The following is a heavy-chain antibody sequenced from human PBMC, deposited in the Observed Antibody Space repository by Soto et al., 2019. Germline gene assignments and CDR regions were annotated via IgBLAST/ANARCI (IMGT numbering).Heavy chain of an antibody. V-gene: IGHV3-30*03. CDR1: GFTFSSYG. CDR3: AILCSSGHPFDY. D-gene: IGHD6-19*01. Sequence: QVQLVESGGGVVQPGRSLRLSCAASGFTFSSYGMHWVRQAPGKGLEWVAVISYDGSNKYYADSVKGRFTISRDNSKNTLYLQMNSLRAEDTAVYYCAILCSSGHPFDYWGQGTLVTVSS. CDR2: ISYDGSNK. J-gene: IGHJ4*02.